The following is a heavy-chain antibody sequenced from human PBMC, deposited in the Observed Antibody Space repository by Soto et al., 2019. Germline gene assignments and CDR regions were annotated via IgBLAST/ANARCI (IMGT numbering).Heavy chain of an antibody. D-gene: IGHD4-17*01. CDR3: ARQNLNYGYYYYYGMDV. J-gene: IGHJ6*02. V-gene: IGHV5-10-1*01. CDR1: GYSFTSYW. Sequence: LKISCKGSGYSFTSYWIIWVRQMPGKGLEWMGRIDPSDSYTNYSPSFQGHVTISADKSISTAYLQWSSLKASDTAMYYCARQNLNYGYYYYYGMDVWGQGTTVT. CDR2: IDPSDSYT.